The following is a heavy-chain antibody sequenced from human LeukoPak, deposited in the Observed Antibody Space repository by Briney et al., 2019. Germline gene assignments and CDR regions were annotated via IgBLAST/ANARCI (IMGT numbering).Heavy chain of an antibody. CDR2: ISSSSRDT. CDR1: GFTFSSYW. J-gene: IGHJ6*02. CDR3: VRGLKTAYDMDV. Sequence: GGSLRLSCVASGFTFSSYWMSWIRQAPGKGLEWVSYISSSSRDTNYADSVKGRFTFSRDNAKKSVYLQMNSLRAEDTAVYYCVRGLKTAYDMDVWGQGTTVTVSS. D-gene: IGHD3-16*01. V-gene: IGHV3-11*05.